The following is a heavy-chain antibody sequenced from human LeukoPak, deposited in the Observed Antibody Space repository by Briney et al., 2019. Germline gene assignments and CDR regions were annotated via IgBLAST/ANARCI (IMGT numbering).Heavy chain of an antibody. D-gene: IGHD6-19*01. J-gene: IGHJ4*02. CDR1: GFTFRSHA. V-gene: IGHV3-23*05. Sequence: GGSLRLSCVGSGFTFRSHAMSWVRQAPEKGLEFVSGIYENGGTTYYADSVKGRFTISRDNSKNTLYLQMNSLRAEDTAVYYCAISSGSWWGQGTLVTVSS. CDR3: AISSGSW. CDR2: IYENGGTT.